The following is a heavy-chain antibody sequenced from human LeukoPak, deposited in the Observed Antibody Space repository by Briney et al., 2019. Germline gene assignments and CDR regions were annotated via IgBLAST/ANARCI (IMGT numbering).Heavy chain of an antibody. Sequence: GGSLRLSCAASGFTFSSYSMNWVRQAPGKGLEWVSFISSSGTYIYYADSMKGRFTISRDNAKNSLYLQMNSLRAEYTAVYYCARNGGNSDFDYWGQGTLVTVSS. D-gene: IGHD4-23*01. CDR3: ARNGGNSDFDY. CDR2: ISSSGTYI. CDR1: GFTFSSYS. J-gene: IGHJ4*02. V-gene: IGHV3-21*01.